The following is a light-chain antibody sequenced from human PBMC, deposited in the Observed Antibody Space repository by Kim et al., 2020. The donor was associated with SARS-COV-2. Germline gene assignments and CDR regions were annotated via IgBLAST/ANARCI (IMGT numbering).Light chain of an antibody. V-gene: IGLV1-40*01. Sequence: RVTISCPGSSPNIGAGYDVHWYQQLPGTAPKLLIYGNSNRPSGVPDRFSGSKSGTSASLAITGLQAEDEADYYCQSYDSSLSGWVFGGGTQLTVL. CDR3: QSYDSSLSGWV. J-gene: IGLJ3*02. CDR2: GNS. CDR1: SPNIGAGYD.